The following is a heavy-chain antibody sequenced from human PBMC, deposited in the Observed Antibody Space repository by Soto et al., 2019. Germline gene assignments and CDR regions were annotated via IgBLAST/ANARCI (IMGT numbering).Heavy chain of an antibody. D-gene: IGHD6-19*01. CDR3: AMLGGWSGGSSGMDV. CDR2: IRRKANSYTT. CDR1: GLIFSDYH. Sequence: ESGGGLVQPGGSLRLSCAASGLIFSDYHMDWVRQAPGKGLEWVGRIRRKANSYTTEYAASVKGRFTFSRDDSKNSLYLQMNSLKSEDTAVYYCAMLGGWSGGSSGMDVWGQGTTVTVSS. J-gene: IGHJ6*02. V-gene: IGHV3-72*01.